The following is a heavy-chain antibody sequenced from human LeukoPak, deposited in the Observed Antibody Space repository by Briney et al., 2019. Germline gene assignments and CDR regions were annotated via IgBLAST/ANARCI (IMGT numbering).Heavy chain of an antibody. D-gene: IGHD3-10*01. Sequence: GGSLRLSCAASGFTFSSYWMHWVRQAPGKGLVWVSRINSDGSSTSYVDSVKGRFTISRDNAKNSLYLQMNSLRVEDTAVYYCAREKHYYGSVVDYWGQGTLVTVSS. V-gene: IGHV3-74*01. CDR1: GFTFSSYW. CDR3: AREKHYYGSVVDY. CDR2: INSDGSST. J-gene: IGHJ4*02.